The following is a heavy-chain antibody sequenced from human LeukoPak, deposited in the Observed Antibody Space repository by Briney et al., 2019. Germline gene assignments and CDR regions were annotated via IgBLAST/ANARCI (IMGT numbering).Heavy chain of an antibody. J-gene: IGHJ4*02. CDR2: ISGSGGNT. V-gene: IGHV3-23*01. CDR1: GFTFSSYA. D-gene: IGHD5-18*01. CDR3: AKSTWLWDFDY. Sequence: GSLSLSFAASGFTFSSYAMSWVRQAPGKGLEWVSAISGSGGNTYYADSVKGRFTISRDNSKNTLYLQMNSLRAEDTAVYYCAKSTWLWDFDYWGQGTLVTVSS.